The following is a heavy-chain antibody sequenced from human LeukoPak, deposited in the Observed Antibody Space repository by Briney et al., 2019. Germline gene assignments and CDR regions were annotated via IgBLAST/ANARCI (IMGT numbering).Heavy chain of an antibody. CDR2: VSYDGSNK. J-gene: IGHJ6*02. V-gene: IGHV3-30*18. Sequence: PGGSLRLSCAASGYIFSSYGMHWVRQAPGQGLEWTAVVSYDGSNKYYADSVKGRLTISRDNSKNTLYLQMNSVRAEDTAVYYGAKEEATADYYHYGMDVWGQGTTVTVSS. D-gene: IGHD2-21*02. CDR1: GYIFSSYG. CDR3: AKEEATADYYHYGMDV.